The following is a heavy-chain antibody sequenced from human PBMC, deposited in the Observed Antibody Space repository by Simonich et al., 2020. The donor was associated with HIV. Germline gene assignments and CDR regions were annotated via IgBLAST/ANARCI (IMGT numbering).Heavy chain of an antibody. CDR1: GYTFTGYY. CDR3: ARILPIKIIDSDAFDI. J-gene: IGHJ3*02. V-gene: IGHV1-2*02. CDR2: INPNSGGT. Sequence: QVQLVQSGAEVKKPGASVKVSCKASGYTFTGYYMHWVRQAPGQGLEWMGWINPNSGGTNSAQKFQGRVTMTRETSISTAYMELSRLRSDDTAVYYCARILPIKIIDSDAFDIWGQGTMVTVSS.